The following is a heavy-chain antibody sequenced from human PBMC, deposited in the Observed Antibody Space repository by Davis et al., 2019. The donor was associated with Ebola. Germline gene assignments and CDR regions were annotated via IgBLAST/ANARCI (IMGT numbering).Heavy chain of an antibody. V-gene: IGHV1-69*04. Sequence: SVKVSCKASGGTFSSYAISWVRQAPGQGLEWMGRIIPMLGIANYAQKFQGRVTITADKSTSTAYMELSSLRSEDTAVYYCARDDVVVTDNFDYWGQGTLVTVSS. CDR2: IIPMLGIA. D-gene: IGHD2-21*02. J-gene: IGHJ4*02. CDR1: GGTFSSYA. CDR3: ARDDVVVTDNFDY.